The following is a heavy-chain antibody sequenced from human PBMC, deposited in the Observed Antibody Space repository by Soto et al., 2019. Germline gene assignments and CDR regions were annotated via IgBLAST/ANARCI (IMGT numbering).Heavy chain of an antibody. J-gene: IGHJ4*02. CDR1: GFTFSNYI. D-gene: IGHD3-10*01. Sequence: QVQLVESGGGVVQPGRSLRLSCAASGFTFSNYIMHWVRQAPGKGLEWVAMILHDGNNKYYADSVKGRFTISRDNSKNTLYQQMNSLRTEDTAIYYCARDDEDGSYCDLGYWGQGTLVTVSS. V-gene: IGHV3-30-3*01. CDR3: ARDDEDGSYCDLGY. CDR2: ILHDGNNK.